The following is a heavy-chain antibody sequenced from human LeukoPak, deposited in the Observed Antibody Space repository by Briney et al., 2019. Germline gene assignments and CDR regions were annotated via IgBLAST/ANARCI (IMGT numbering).Heavy chain of an antibody. V-gene: IGHV3-30*02. D-gene: IGHD3-16*01. CDR2: IRYDGSNK. CDR1: GFTFSDYY. Sequence: GGSLRLSCAASGFTFSDYYMSWIRQAPGKGLEWVAFIRYDGSNKYYADSVKGRFTISRDNSKNTLYLQMNSLRAEDTAVYYCAGGFGGGSTAHIDYWGQGTLVTVSS. J-gene: IGHJ4*02. CDR3: AGGFGGGSTAHIDY.